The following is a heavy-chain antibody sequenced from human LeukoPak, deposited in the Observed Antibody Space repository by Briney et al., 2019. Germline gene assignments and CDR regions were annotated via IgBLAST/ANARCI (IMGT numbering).Heavy chain of an antibody. CDR2: ISASGANT. J-gene: IGHJ4*02. CDR3: AKDVGFCFGDSCSFFDY. D-gene: IGHD2-15*01. V-gene: IGHV3-23*01. CDR1: GFSFSSFG. Sequence: GGSLRLSCTASGFSFSSFGMSWVRQAPGKGLEWVSTISASGANTHYADSVKGRFTISRDNSKDTLHLRMNTLRVEDTALYYCAKDVGFCFGDSCSFFDYWGQGALVNVSS.